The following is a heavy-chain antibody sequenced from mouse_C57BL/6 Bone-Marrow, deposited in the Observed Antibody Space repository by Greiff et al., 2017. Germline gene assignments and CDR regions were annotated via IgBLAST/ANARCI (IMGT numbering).Heavy chain of an antibody. CDR3: ARDYGSSYRYFDV. V-gene: IGHV5-17*01. Sequence: EVQGVESGGGLVKPGGSLKLSCAASGFTFSDYGMHWVRQAPEKGLEWVAYISSGSSTIYYADKVKGRFTISRDNAQNPLFLQMTSLRSEDTALYYCARDYGSSYRYFDVWGTGTTLTVSS. D-gene: IGHD1-1*01. J-gene: IGHJ1*03. CDR2: ISSGSSTI. CDR1: GFTFSDYG.